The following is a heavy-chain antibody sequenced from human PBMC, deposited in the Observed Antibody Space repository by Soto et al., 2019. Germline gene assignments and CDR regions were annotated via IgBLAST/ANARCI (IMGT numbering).Heavy chain of an antibody. CDR3: ARGDYYYDSSGSNGAFDI. CDR2: ISAYNGNT. CDR1: GYTYTNDG. D-gene: IGHD3-22*01. Sequence: ASVKVSCKASGYTYTNDGVNWVRQAPGQGLEWMGWISAYNGNTNYAQKLQGRVTMTTDTSTSTAYTELRSLRSDDTAVYYCARGDYYYDSSGSNGAFDIWGQGTMVTVSS. V-gene: IGHV1-18*01. J-gene: IGHJ3*02.